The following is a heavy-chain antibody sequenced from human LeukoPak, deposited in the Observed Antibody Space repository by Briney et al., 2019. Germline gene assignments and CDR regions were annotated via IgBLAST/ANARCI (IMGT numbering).Heavy chain of an antibody. V-gene: IGHV1-8*01. D-gene: IGHD3-22*01. J-gene: IGHJ4*02. CDR1: GYTFTSYD. Sequence: ASVQVSCKASGYTFTSYDINWVRQATGQGLEWMGWMNPNSGNTGYAQKFQGRVTMTRNTSISTAYMELSSLRSEDTAVYYCARGSGYYYDSSGSQFDDWGQGTLVTVSS. CDR3: ARGSGYYYDSSGSQFDD. CDR2: MNPNSGNT.